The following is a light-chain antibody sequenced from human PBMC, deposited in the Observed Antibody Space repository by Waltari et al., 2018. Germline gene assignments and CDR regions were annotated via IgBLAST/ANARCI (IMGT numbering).Light chain of an antibody. CDR2: EVS. CDR3: SSYAGSNNFGV. J-gene: IGLJ3*02. V-gene: IGLV2-8*01. Sequence: QSALTQPPSASGSPGQSVTISCTGTSSDVGFYNYVSWYQQHPGKSPKLMIYEVSKRPSGVPVRFSASTSGNTASLTVSGLQAEDEADYYCSSYAGSNNFGVFGGGTKLTVL. CDR1: SSDVGFYNY.